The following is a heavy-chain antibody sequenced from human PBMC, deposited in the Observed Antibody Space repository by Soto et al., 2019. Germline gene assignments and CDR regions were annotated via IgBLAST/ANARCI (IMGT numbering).Heavy chain of an antibody. Sequence: GGSLRLSCAASGFTVSSNYMSWVRQAPGKGLEWVSVIYSGGSTYYADSVKGRFTISRDNSKNTLYLQMNSLRAEDTAVYYCARALPGPRYSGSSYYYYGMDVWGQGTTVTVSS. CDR1: GFTVSSNY. J-gene: IGHJ6*02. CDR2: IYSGGST. CDR3: ARALPGPRYSGSSYYYYGMDV. D-gene: IGHD1-26*01. V-gene: IGHV3-66*01.